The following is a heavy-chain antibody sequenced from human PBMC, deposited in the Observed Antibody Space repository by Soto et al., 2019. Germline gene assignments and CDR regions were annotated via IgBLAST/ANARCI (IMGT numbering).Heavy chain of an antibody. CDR2: IGAYNGNT. Sequence: ASVKVSCKASGYTFTSYGISWVRQAPGQGLEWMGWIGAYNGNTNYAQKLQGRVTMTTDTSTSTAYMELRSLRSDDTAVYYCARDPSYDFWSGYRNWFDPWGQGTLVTVSS. J-gene: IGHJ5*02. CDR3: ARDPSYDFWSGYRNWFDP. D-gene: IGHD3-3*01. CDR1: GYTFTSYG. V-gene: IGHV1-18*01.